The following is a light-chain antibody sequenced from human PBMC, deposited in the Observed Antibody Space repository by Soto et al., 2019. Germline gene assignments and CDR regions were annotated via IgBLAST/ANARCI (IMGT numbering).Light chain of an antibody. J-gene: IGKJ1*01. Sequence: DIQMTQSPSSLSASVGDRVTITCRASQGIIDYLAWYQQRPGKPPRLLIYAASTLQSGVPSRFSGSGAGTDFILTISSLQPEDVATYYCQKYNSAPRTFGQGTKVEIK. CDR1: QGIIDY. CDR3: QKYNSAPRT. CDR2: AAS. V-gene: IGKV1-27*01.